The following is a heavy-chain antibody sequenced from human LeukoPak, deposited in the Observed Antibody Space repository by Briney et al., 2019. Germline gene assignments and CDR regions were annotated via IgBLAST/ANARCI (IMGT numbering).Heavy chain of an antibody. V-gene: IGHV4-30-2*06. CDR3: AREGLRGGGNNWFDP. CDR1: GGSISSGGYS. CDR2: FYHSGST. D-gene: IGHD3-10*01. J-gene: IGHJ5*02. Sequence: PSGALSLTCAVSGGSISSGGYSWSWLRQSPGKGLEWLGYFYHSGSTYYNPSLKSRVTISVDRSKNQFSLKLSSVTAADTAMYYCAREGLRGGGNNWFDPWGQGTLVTVSS.